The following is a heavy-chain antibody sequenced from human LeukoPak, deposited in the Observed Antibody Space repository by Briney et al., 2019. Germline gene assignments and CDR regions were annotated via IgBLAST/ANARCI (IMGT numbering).Heavy chain of an antibody. CDR2: ISDSGGST. D-gene: IGHD2-21*02. Sequence: PGGSLRLSCAASGFTFSTYGMSWVRRAPGKGLEWVSSISDSGGSTYYAASVKGRFTISRDNSKNTLYLQMNSLRAEDTAVYYCAKEGTVVVTHNWYDPWGQGTLVTVSS. CDR1: GFTFSTYG. V-gene: IGHV3-23*01. CDR3: AKEGTVVVTHNWYDP. J-gene: IGHJ5*02.